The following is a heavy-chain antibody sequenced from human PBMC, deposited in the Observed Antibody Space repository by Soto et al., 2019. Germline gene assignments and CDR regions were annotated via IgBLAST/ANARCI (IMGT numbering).Heavy chain of an antibody. CDR1: GFTFNNFG. D-gene: IGHD6-19*01. Sequence: EVQLVESGGGLVQPGGSLRLSCAASGFTFNNFGMNWVRQAPGKGLEWVSYISSSSSTIYYAGSVQGRFTISRDNXXTSLSLRMAGLRAEDTAVYSCARAYSGGWYSWFDPWGQGTLVTVSS. J-gene: IGHJ5*02. CDR3: ARAYSGGWYSWFDP. CDR2: ISSSSSTI. V-gene: IGHV3-48*01.